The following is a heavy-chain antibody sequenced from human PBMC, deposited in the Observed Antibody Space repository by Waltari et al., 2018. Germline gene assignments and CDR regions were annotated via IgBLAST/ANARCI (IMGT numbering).Heavy chain of an antibody. CDR3: AHSTAYYDILTGYGEENWFDP. D-gene: IGHD3-9*01. J-gene: IGHJ5*02. V-gene: IGHV2-5*01. CDR1: GFSLSTSGVG. CDR2: IYWNDDK. Sequence: QITLKESGPTLVKPTQTLTLTCTFSGFSLSTSGVGVGWIRQPPGKALEWLALIYWNDDKRYSPSLKSRLTITKDTSKNQVVLTMTNMDPVDTATYYCAHSTAYYDILTGYGEENWFDPWGQGTLVTVSS.